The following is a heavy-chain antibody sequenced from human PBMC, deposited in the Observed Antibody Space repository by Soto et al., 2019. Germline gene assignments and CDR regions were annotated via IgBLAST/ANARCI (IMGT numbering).Heavy chain of an antibody. V-gene: IGHV1-8*01. CDR3: ARGPTGMIDD. J-gene: IGHJ4*02. Sequence: QVQLVQSGAEVKSPGASVKVSCKASGYTFTSYDINWVRQATGQGFEWMGWMNPKSGGTRYIQKFQGRVTMTRGTSISTAYMELSSLTSEDTAVYYCARGPTGMIDDWGQGTLVTVSS. CDR1: GYTFTSYD. CDR2: MNPKSGGT.